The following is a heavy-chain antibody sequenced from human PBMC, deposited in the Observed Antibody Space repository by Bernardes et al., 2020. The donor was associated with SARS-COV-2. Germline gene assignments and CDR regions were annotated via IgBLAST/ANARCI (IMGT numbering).Heavy chain of an antibody. CDR2: LSSSGGSA. CDR3: AKSAYYSSGSYYSPEYDVFDI. CDR1: GFTFSIYA. Sequence: GGSLRLSCAASGFTFSIYAMSWVRQVPGKGLEWVSTLSSSGGSAYYADSVKGRFTVSRDNSKSTLFLQVSSLRAEDTAVYYCAKSAYYSSGSYYSPEYDVFDIWGQGTMVTVSS. V-gene: IGHV3-23*01. D-gene: IGHD1-26*01. J-gene: IGHJ3*02.